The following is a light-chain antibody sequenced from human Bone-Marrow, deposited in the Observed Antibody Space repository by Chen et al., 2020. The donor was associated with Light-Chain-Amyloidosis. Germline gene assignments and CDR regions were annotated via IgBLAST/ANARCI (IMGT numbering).Light chain of an antibody. CDR1: SSNIGINY. V-gene: IGLV1-47*01. CDR2: RNN. Sequence: QLELTQPPSAAGTPGQRVPISCSGASSNIGINYVDWYQHFPGAAPYHLMHRNNQRPSGVPVRFAASKSGTSAFLAISGLRSEVEADYYCAAWDGSLSGYVFGAGTKVIGL. CDR3: AAWDGSLSGYV. J-gene: IGLJ1*01.